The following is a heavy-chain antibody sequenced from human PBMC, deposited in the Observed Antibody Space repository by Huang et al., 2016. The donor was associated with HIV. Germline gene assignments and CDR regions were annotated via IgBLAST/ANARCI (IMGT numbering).Heavy chain of an antibody. CDR3: AREVMITFGGPFDP. D-gene: IGHD3-16*01. Sequence: QVQLQQWGAGLLKPSETLSLTCAVYGGSFSGYSWNWIRQSPGKGLEWIGQINHSGITDYNPSDKSRVTISMDTSKNQFSLKLNSVTAADTAIYYCAREVMITFGGPFDPWGHGNLVTVSS. CDR1: GGSFSGYS. CDR2: INHSGIT. J-gene: IGHJ5*02. V-gene: IGHV4-34*01.